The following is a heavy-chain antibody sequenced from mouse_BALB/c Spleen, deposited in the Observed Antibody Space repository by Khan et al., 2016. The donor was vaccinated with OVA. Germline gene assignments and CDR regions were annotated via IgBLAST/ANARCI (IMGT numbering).Heavy chain of an antibody. CDR1: GYSITSDYA. CDR2: ISYSGST. J-gene: IGHJ3*01. D-gene: IGHD3-3*01. V-gene: IGHV3-2*02. CDR3: TRGRAY. Sequence: EVQLQESGPGLVKPSQSLSLTCTVTGYSITSDYAWNLIRRFPGNKLEWMGYISYSGSTSYTPSLKSRISITRDTSKNQFFLQLNSGTTEDTATYYCTRGRAYWGQGTLVTVSA.